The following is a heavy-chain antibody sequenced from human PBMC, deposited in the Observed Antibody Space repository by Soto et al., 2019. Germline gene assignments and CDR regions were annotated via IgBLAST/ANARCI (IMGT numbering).Heavy chain of an antibody. J-gene: IGHJ4*02. CDR1: VYTFTGYC. V-gene: IGHV1-2*02. Sequence: ASVQVSCQASVYTFTGYCMHWVRQAAGQGVAGMGWINPNSGGTNYAQKFQGRVTMTRDTSISTAYMELSRLRSDDTAVYYCARGSSIAAAGTMDYWGQGTLVTVSS. D-gene: IGHD6-13*01. CDR2: INPNSGGT. CDR3: ARGSSIAAAGTMDY.